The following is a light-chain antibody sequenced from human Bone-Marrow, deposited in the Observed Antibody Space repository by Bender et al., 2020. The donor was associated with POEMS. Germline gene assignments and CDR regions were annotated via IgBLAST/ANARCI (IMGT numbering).Light chain of an antibody. V-gene: IGLV2-23*01. CDR3: CSYAGDWV. CDR2: EGN. Sequence: QSALTQPASVSGSPGQSITISCTGTSSDVGSYNLVSWYKQHPGKAPKLMIYEGNKRPSGVSNRFSGSKSGNTASLTISGLQAEDEADYYCCSYAGDWVFGGGTKLTVL. CDR1: SSDVGSYNL. J-gene: IGLJ3*02.